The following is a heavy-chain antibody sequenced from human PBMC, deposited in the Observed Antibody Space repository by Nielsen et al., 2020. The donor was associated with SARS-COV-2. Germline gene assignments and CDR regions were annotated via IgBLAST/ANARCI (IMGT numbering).Heavy chain of an antibody. D-gene: IGHD5-18*01. J-gene: IGHJ6*02. CDR1: GGSFSGYY. CDR3: ARGGYRWYYYYGMDV. V-gene: IGHV4-34*01. CDR2: IYHSGST. Sequence: SETLSLTCAVYGGSFSGYYWSWIRQPPGKGLEWIGEIYHSGSTNYNPSLKSRVTISVDTSKNQFSLKLSSVTAADTAVYYCARGGYRWYYYYGMDVWGQGTTVTVSS.